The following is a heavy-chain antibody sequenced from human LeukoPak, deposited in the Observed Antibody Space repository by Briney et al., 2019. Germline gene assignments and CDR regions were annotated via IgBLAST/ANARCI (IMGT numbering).Heavy chain of an antibody. V-gene: IGHV3-9*01. CDR1: GFTFDDYA. CDR2: ISWNSGSI. J-gene: IGHJ4*02. Sequence: GGSLRLSCAASGFTFDDYAMHWVRQAPGKGLEWVSGISWNSGSIGYADSVKGRFTISRDNAKNSLYLQMNSLRAEDTALYYCAKSIGYGITMIVGWGQGTLVTVSS. D-gene: IGHD3-22*01. CDR3: AKSIGYGITMIVG.